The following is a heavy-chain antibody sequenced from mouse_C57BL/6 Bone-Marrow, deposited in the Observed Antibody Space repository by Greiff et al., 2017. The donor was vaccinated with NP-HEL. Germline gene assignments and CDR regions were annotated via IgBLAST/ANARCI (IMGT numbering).Heavy chain of an antibody. CDR3: ARRGELRSYWYFDV. Sequence: VKVVESGPGLVQPSQSLSITCTVSGFSLTSYGVHWVRQSPGKGLEWLGVIWSGGSTDYNAAFISRLSISKDNSKSQVFFKMNSLQADDTAIYYCARRGELRSYWYFDVWGTGTTVTVSS. D-gene: IGHD3-3*01. V-gene: IGHV2-2*01. CDR1: GFSLTSYG. CDR2: IWSGGST. J-gene: IGHJ1*03.